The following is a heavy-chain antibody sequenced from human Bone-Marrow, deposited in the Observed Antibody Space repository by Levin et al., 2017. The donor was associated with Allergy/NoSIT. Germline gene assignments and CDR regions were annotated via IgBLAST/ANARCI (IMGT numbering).Heavy chain of an antibody. CDR1: EFTFSACG. J-gene: IGHJ6*02. V-gene: IGHV3-30*18. Sequence: GGSLRLSCVASEFTFSACGMHWVRQAPGKGLEWVALISYDGTNKYYADSVKGRFTISRDNSKNTLDLQMDSLRPEDTAVYYCAKGSRWLQSLLYYYQGLDVWGQGTSVTVSS. CDR3: AKGSRWLQSLLYYYQGLDV. D-gene: IGHD5-24*01. CDR2: ISYDGTNK.